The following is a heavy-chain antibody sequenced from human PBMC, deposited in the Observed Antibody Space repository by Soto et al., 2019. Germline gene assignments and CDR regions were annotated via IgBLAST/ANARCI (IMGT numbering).Heavy chain of an antibody. J-gene: IGHJ6*02. CDR1: GGSISSIRYC. Sequence: SETLSLTCTVSGGSISSIRYCWGWIRQPPGKAPERIGSIYYSGSTYYNPALTSRVTISADTSKNQVSLELSSVTAADTAVYYCARQGGCSSTSCYVLVYYYYYGMDVSGQGTTVTVSS. V-gene: IGHV4-39*01. CDR3: ARQGGCSSTSCYVLVYYYYYGMDV. CDR2: IYYSGST. D-gene: IGHD2-2*01.